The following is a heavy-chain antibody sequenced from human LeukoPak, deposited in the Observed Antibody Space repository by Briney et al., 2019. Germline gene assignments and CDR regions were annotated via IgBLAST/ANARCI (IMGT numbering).Heavy chain of an antibody. Sequence: LGGSLRLSCAASGFTFSSYNMNWVRQAPGKGLEWVSAISGSGGSTYYADSVKGRFTISRDNSKNTLYLQMNSLRAEDTAVYYCAKDLTYYYDSSGYYPDAFDIWGQGTMVTVSS. CDR1: GFTFSSYN. V-gene: IGHV3-23*01. CDR3: AKDLTYYYDSSGYYPDAFDI. J-gene: IGHJ3*02. D-gene: IGHD3-22*01. CDR2: ISGSGGST.